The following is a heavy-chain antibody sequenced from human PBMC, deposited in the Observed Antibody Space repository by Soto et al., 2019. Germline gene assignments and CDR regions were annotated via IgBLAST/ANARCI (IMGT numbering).Heavy chain of an antibody. Sequence: GGSLRLSCAASGFTFSNAWMNWVRQAPGKGLEWVGRIKSKTDGGTTDYAAPVKGRFTISRDDSKNTLYLQMNSLKTEDTAVYYCTTDRSGWRPHFDYWGQGTLVTVSS. CDR1: GFTFSNAW. D-gene: IGHD6-19*01. J-gene: IGHJ4*02. CDR2: IKSKTDGGTT. V-gene: IGHV3-15*07. CDR3: TTDRSGWRPHFDY.